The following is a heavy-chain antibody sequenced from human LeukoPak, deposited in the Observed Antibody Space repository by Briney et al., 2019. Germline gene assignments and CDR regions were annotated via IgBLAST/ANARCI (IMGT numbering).Heavy chain of an antibody. J-gene: IGHJ4*02. CDR3: ARDLLDYGADVVDF. CDR2: ISGVSTYT. CDR1: GFTFRDYY. D-gene: IGHD4-17*01. V-gene: IGHV3-11*05. Sequence: GGSLRLSCAASGFTFRDYYMSWIHQAPGKGLEWVSYISGVSTYTNYADSAKGRFAISRDNAKNSLYLQMINLRAEDTAVYYCARDLLDYGADVVDFWGQGTLVTVSS.